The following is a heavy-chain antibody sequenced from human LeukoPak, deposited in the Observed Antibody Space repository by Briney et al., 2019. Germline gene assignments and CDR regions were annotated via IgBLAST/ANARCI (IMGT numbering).Heavy chain of an antibody. CDR1: GFTFSNYW. Sequence: PGGSLRLSCTASGFTFSNYWMHWVRQAPGKGLVWVSRIHNDGTSTNYADSVKGRFTISRDNAQNTLYLEMNSLRVEDTAVYYCTRHQGGTTRSHGMDVWGQGTTVTVSS. CDR2: IHNDGTST. D-gene: IGHD2-2*01. J-gene: IGHJ6*02. CDR3: TRHQGGTTRSHGMDV. V-gene: IGHV3-74*01.